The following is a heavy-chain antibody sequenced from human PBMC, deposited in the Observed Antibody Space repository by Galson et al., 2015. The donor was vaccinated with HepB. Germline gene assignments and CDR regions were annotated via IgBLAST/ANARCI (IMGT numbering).Heavy chain of an antibody. CDR1: GFTFSNAW. CDR2: IKSKTDGGTT. D-gene: IGHD3-10*01. V-gene: IGHV3-15*01. J-gene: IGHJ4*02. Sequence: SLRLSCAASGFTFSNAWMSWVRQAPGKRLEWVGRIKSKTDGGTTDYAAPVKGRFTISRDDTKNTLYLQMNSLKTEDTAVYYCTTAEYYYGSGSWVKNYWGQGTLVTVSS. CDR3: TTAEYYYGSGSWVKNY.